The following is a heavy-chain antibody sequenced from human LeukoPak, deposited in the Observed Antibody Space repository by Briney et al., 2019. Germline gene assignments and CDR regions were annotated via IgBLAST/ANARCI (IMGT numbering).Heavy chain of an antibody. D-gene: IGHD2-8*02. V-gene: IGHV4-59*08. CDR3: AGHHPHNTVDF. CDR1: GGSISSYY. CDR2: ISDIGSI. J-gene: IGHJ4*02. Sequence: PSETLSLTCPVSGGSISSYYWSWIRQPPGKGLEWIAYISDIGSINYNPSLKSRVTISLDTSKNQFSLKLSSVTAADTAVYYCAGHHPHNTVDFWGQGTLVTVSS.